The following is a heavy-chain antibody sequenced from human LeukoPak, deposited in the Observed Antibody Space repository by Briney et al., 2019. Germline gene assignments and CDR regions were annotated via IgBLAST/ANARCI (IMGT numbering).Heavy chain of an antibody. J-gene: IGHJ4*02. Sequence: SETLSLTCTVSGGSISSYYWSWIRQPPGKGLEWIGYIYYSGSTNYNPSLKSRVTISVDTSKNQFSLKLSSVTAADTAVYYCARGVIDSYSSSWYFDYWGQGTLVTVSS. CDR1: GGSISSYY. CDR2: IYYSGST. CDR3: ARGVIDSYSSSWYFDY. V-gene: IGHV4-59*12. D-gene: IGHD6-13*01.